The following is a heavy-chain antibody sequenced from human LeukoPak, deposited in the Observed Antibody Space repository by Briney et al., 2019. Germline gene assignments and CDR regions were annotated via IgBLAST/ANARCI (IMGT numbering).Heavy chain of an antibody. CDR2: IKQDGSEK. D-gene: IGHD3-3*01. CDR3: ARDNWGPYDFWSGYQAPYYFDY. J-gene: IGHJ4*02. V-gene: IGHV3-7*01. CDR1: GFTFSSYW. Sequence: PGGSLRLSCAASGFTFSSYWMSWVRQAPGKGLEWVANIKQDGSEKYYVDSVKGRFTISRDNAKNSLYLQMNSLRAEDTAVYYCARDNWGPYDFWSGYQAPYYFDYWGQGTLVTVSS.